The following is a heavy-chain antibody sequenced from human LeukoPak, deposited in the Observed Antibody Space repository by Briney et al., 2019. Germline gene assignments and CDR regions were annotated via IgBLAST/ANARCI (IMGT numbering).Heavy chain of an antibody. CDR3: AGSSTEVVTATIN. J-gene: IGHJ4*02. V-gene: IGHV4-59*11. CDR2: IYYSGST. Sequence: SETLSLTCTVSGGSISSHYWSWIRQPPGKGLEWIGYIYYSGSTNYNPSLKSRVTISVDTSKNQFSLKLSSVTAADTAVYYCAGSSTEVVTATINWGQGTPVTVSS. D-gene: IGHD2-21*02. CDR1: GGSISSHY.